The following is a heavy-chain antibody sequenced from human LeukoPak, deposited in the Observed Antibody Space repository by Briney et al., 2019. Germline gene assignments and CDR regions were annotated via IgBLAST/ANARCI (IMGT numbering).Heavy chain of an antibody. CDR3: AKPSGSGWSH. V-gene: IGHV3-23*01. CDR2: ISDSGGST. CDR1: GFTFSSYA. J-gene: IGHJ4*02. D-gene: IGHD6-19*01. Sequence: GGSLRLSCAASGFTFSSYAMSWVRQAPGKGLEWVSAISDSGGSTYYADSVKGRFTISGDNSKNTLYLQMNSLRAEDTAVYYCAKPSGSGWSHWGQGTLVTVSS.